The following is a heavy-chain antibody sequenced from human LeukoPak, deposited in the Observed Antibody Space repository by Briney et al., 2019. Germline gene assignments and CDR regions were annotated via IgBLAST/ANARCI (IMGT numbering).Heavy chain of an antibody. CDR2: MNPNSGKT. Sequence: ASVKVSCKASGYTFTNYDINWVRQATGQGLEWMGWMNPNSGKTGYAQKFQGRVTMTRSTSISTAYMELSSLRSEDTAVYYCARGPPIRGYRYGYDTDYYYYYYMDVWGKGTTVTFSS. CDR3: ARGPPIRGYRYGYDTDYYYYYYMDV. V-gene: IGHV1-8*01. CDR1: GYTFTNYD. J-gene: IGHJ6*03. D-gene: IGHD5-18*01.